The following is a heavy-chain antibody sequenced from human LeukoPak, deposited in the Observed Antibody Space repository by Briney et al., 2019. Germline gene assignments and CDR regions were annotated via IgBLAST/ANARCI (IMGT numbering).Heavy chain of an antibody. D-gene: IGHD3-9*01. Sequence: SETLSLTCTVSGGSISSYYWSWIRQPPGKGLEWIGYIYNRGSTNYNPSLKSRVTISVDTSKNQFSLKLRSVTAADTAVYFCARQYYDILTGHYPNWYFDLWGRGTLVTVSS. J-gene: IGHJ2*01. CDR1: GGSISSYY. CDR3: ARQYYDILTGHYPNWYFDL. V-gene: IGHV4-59*08. CDR2: IYNRGST.